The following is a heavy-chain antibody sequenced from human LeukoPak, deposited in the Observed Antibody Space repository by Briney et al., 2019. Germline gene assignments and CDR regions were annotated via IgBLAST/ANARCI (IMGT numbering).Heavy chain of an antibody. CDR2: INPSVGST. J-gene: IGHJ4*02. V-gene: IGHV1-46*01. CDR3: ARDRIWGGISARLNTDKFDY. CDR1: GYTFPNYF. D-gene: IGHD3-16*02. Sequence: ASVKVSCKASGYTFPNYFMHWVRQAPGQGLEWMGIINPSVGSTSYAQKFEDRVTMTSDTSTGTVYMELSSLRSEDTAVYYCARDRIWGGISARLNTDKFDYWGQGTLVTVSS.